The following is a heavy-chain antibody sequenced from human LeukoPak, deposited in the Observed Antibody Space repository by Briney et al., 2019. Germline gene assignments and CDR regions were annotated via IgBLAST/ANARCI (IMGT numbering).Heavy chain of an antibody. V-gene: IGHV4-34*01. CDR1: GGSFSGYY. CDR3: ARGPLLRSSGYYSPWKYYFDY. D-gene: IGHD3-22*01. CDR2: INHSGST. Sequence: SETLSLTCAVYGGSFSGYYWSWIRQPPERGLEGIGQINHSGSTNYNPSLKRRVTISVDTSKNPFSLKLSSVTAADTAVYYCARGPLLRSSGYYSPWKYYFDYWGQGTLVTVSS. J-gene: IGHJ4*02.